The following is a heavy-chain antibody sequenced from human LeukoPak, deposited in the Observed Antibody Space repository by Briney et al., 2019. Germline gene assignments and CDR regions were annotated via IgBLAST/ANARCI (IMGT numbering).Heavy chain of an antibody. CDR1: GGSISSSSYY. CDR3: ARQFGYSYGGDY. CDR2: IYYSGST. Sequence: PSETLSLTCTVSGGSISSSSYYWGWIRQPPRKGLEWIGSIYYSGSTYYNPSLKSRVTISVDTSKNQFSLKLSSVTAADTAVYYCARQFGYSYGGDYWGQGTLVTVSS. V-gene: IGHV4-39*01. D-gene: IGHD5-18*01. J-gene: IGHJ4*02.